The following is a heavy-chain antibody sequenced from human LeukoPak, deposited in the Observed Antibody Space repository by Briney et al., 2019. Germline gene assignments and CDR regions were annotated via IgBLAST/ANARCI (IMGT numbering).Heavy chain of an antibody. V-gene: IGHV4-38-2*02. J-gene: IGHJ4*02. CDR3: ARGAGTTHLTFGY. CDR1: GYSISSGYY. CDR2: IYHSGST. D-gene: IGHD1-7*01. Sequence: SETLSLTCTVSGYSISSGYYWGWIRQPPGKGLEWIGSIYHSGSTYYNPSLKSRVTISVDTSKNQFSLKLSSVTAADTAVYYCARGAGTTHLTFGYWGQGTLVTVSS.